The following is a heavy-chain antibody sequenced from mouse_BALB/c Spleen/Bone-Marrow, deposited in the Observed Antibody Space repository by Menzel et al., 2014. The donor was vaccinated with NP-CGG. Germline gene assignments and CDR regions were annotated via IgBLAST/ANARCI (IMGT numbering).Heavy chain of an antibody. Sequence: EVQGVESGPELVKPGASVKVSCKASGCAFTSYNMCWVKRSHGKSLEWIGYIDPYNGGTSYNQKFKGKATLTVDKSSSTAYMHLNSLTSEDSAVYYCAREDYGSSPDYWGQGTTLTVSS. CDR3: AREDYGSSPDY. J-gene: IGHJ2*01. CDR1: GCAFTSYN. CDR2: IDPYNGGT. V-gene: IGHV1S135*01. D-gene: IGHD1-1*01.